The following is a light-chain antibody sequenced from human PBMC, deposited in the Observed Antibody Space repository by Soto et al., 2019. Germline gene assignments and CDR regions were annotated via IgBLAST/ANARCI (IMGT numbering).Light chain of an antibody. CDR1: QSVSSY. CDR2: DAS. Sequence: EIVLTQSPAPLSLSQGERATLSCRASQSVSSYLAWYQQKPGQAPRLLIYDASNRATGIPARFSGSGSGTDFTLTISSLEPEDFAVYYCQQRSNWPRFTFGPGTKVDIK. CDR3: QQRSNWPRFT. J-gene: IGKJ3*01. V-gene: IGKV3-11*01.